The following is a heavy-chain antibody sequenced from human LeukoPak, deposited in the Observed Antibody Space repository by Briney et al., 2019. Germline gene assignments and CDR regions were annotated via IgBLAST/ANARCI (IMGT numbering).Heavy chain of an antibody. CDR2: IYYSGST. CDR1: GGSISSYY. V-gene: IGHV4-59*01. J-gene: IGHJ3*02. Sequence: SETLSLTCTVSGGSISSYYWSWIRQPPGKGLEWIVYIYYSGSTNYNPSLKSRVTISVDTSKNQFSLKLSSVTAADTAVYYCARVGFVGATILGAFDIWGQGTMVTVSS. D-gene: IGHD1-26*01. CDR3: ARVGFVGATILGAFDI.